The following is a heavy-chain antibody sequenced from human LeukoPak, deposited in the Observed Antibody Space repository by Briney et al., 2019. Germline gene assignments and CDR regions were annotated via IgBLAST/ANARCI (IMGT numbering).Heavy chain of an antibody. Sequence: PGRSLRLSCAVSGFTFSLYGMHWVRQAPGKGLEWVTFISYDGNNTYYADSVKGRFTISRDNSKNTLFLQMNSLRGEDTAVYYCAKGINDYMNYRTDYWGQGTLVTVSS. CDR3: AKGINDYMNYRTDY. CDR1: GFTFSLYG. J-gene: IGHJ4*02. CDR2: ISYDGNNT. D-gene: IGHD4-11*01. V-gene: IGHV3-30*18.